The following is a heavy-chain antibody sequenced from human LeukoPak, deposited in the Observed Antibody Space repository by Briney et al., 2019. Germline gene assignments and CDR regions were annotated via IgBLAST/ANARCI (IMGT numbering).Heavy chain of an antibody. CDR2: FDPEDGKT. V-gene: IGHV1-24*01. Sequence: ASVKVSCKVSGYTLTELSMHWVRQAPGKGLEWMGGFDPEDGKTIYAQKFQGRVTMTEDTSTDTAYMELSSLRSEDTAVYYCATDRDYYDSRTPRNYFDYGGQGTLVTVSS. J-gene: IGHJ4*02. CDR1: GYTLTELS. CDR3: ATDRDYYDSRTPRNYFDY. D-gene: IGHD3-22*01.